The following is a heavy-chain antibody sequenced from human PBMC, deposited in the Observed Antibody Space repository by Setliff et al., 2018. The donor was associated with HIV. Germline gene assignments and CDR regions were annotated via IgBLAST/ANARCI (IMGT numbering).Heavy chain of an antibody. CDR3: ARGTAPRRGTNYGGNYPLDY. CDR2: VNSDGSS. D-gene: IGHD4-17*01. Sequence: SETLSLTCSVSDDSITNAGYYWGWIRQSPGKGLEWIGSVNSDGSSRSNPSLKSRVVISVDTSENQVSLRLTSVTPADTAVYFCARGTAPRRGTNYGGNYPLDYWGQGTLVTVSS. CDR1: DDSITNAGYY. J-gene: IGHJ4*02. V-gene: IGHV4-39*07.